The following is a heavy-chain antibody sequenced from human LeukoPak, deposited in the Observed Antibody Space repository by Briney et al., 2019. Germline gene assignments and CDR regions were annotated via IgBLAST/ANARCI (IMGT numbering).Heavy chain of an antibody. CDR3: VYQLLVGSWFDP. V-gene: IGHV3-30*02. D-gene: IGHD2-2*01. Sequence: GGSLRLSCAASGFTFTNYGMHWVRQAPGKGLEWVAFIWSDGNNKNYADSVKGRFTISRGNSKNTLYLQMNSLRAEDTAVYYCVYQLLVGSWFDPWGQGTLVTVSS. CDR2: IWSDGNNK. CDR1: GFTFTNYG. J-gene: IGHJ5*02.